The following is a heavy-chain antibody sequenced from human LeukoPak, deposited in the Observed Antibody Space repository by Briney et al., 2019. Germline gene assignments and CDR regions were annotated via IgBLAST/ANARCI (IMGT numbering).Heavy chain of an antibody. CDR2: INPSGGST. J-gene: IGHJ6*02. CDR1: GYTFTSYY. CDR3: ASAIVVVPAAIFYGMDV. D-gene: IGHD2-2*01. V-gene: IGHV1-46*01. Sequence: ASVKVSCKASGYTFTSYYMHWARQAPGQGLEWMGIINPSGGSTSYAQKFQGRVTMTRDTSTSTVYMELSSLRSEDTAVYYCASAIVVVPAAIFYGMDVWGQGTTVTVSS.